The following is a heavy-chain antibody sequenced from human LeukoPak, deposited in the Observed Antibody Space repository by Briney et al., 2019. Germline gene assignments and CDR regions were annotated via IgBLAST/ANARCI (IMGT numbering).Heavy chain of an antibody. CDR3: ARHGQNHGFDI. CDR2: IYYSGGT. V-gene: IGHV4-59*01. D-gene: IGHD5-24*01. CDR1: GGSISTYS. J-gene: IGHJ3*02. Sequence: SETLSLTCTVSGGSISTYSWNWIRQPPGKGLEWIGYIYYSGGTDYNPSLKSRVTMSVDTSKNQFSLRLASATAADTAVYYCARHGQNHGFDIWGQGTMVTVSS.